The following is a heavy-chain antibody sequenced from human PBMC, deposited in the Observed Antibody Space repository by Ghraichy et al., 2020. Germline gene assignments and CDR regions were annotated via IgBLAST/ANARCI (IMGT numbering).Heavy chain of an antibody. D-gene: IGHD3-22*01. CDR1: GGSFSGYY. J-gene: IGHJ6*02. CDR3: ARGHRYYDSSGYYSRRPYYYYGMDV. CDR2: INHSGST. Sequence: SETLSLTCAVYGGSFSGYYWSWIRQPPGKGLEWIGEINHSGSTNYNPSLKSRVTISVDTSKNQFSLKLSSVTAADTAVYYCARGHRYYDSSGYYSRRPYYYYGMDVWGQGTTVTVS. V-gene: IGHV4-34*01.